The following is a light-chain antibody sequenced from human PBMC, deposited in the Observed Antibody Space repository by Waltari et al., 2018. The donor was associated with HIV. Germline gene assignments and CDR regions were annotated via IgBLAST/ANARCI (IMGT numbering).Light chain of an antibody. Sequence: SYELTQPPSVSVSPGQTASITCSGDKLGDRYTCWYQQKPGQSPLLVIYRDNKRPSGIPERFSGSNSGNTATLTISGTQAMDEADYYCQTWDSTTSVVFGGGTKLTVL. CDR3: QTWDSTTSVV. V-gene: IGLV3-1*01. CDR2: RDN. CDR1: KLGDRY. J-gene: IGLJ2*01.